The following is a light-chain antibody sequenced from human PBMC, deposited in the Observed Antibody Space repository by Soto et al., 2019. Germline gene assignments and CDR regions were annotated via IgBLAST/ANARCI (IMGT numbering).Light chain of an antibody. V-gene: IGKV3-20*01. CDR1: QSVTSSN. CDR2: DAS. CDR3: QQYGASPLT. Sequence: VLTQSPGPLSLSPGEGATLSCMASQSVTSSNLAWYQHRPGQAPRLHIYDASIRASGIPDRFSGSGSGTDFILTISRLEPEDFAVYYCQQYGASPLTFGQGTKLEIK. J-gene: IGKJ2*01.